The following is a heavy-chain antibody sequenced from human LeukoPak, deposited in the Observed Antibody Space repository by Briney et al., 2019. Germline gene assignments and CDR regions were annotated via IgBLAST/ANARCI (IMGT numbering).Heavy chain of an antibody. CDR3: ARGVVDTAMVIDY. D-gene: IGHD5-18*01. Sequence: PGKSLRLSCVASGFTFGSYSMHWVRQAPGKGLEWVAVISYDGSNKYYADSVKGRFTISRDNSKNTLYLQMNSLRAEDTAVYYCARGVVDTAMVIDYWGQGTLVTVSS. CDR1: GFTFGSYS. J-gene: IGHJ4*02. V-gene: IGHV3-30-3*01. CDR2: ISYDGSNK.